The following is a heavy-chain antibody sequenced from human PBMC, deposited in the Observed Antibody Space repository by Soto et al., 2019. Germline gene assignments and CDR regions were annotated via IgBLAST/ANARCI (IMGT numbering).Heavy chain of an antibody. CDR3: ARGYGDYESGFDP. V-gene: IGHV4-59*01. D-gene: IGHD4-17*01. Sequence: QVQLQESGPGLVKPSETLSLTCTVSGGSISSYYWSWIRQPPGKGLEWIGYIYYSGSTNYNPSLKSRVTISVDTSKNQCSLKLSSVTAADTAVYYCARGYGDYESGFDPWGQGTLVTVSS. CDR1: GGSISSYY. CDR2: IYYSGST. J-gene: IGHJ5*02.